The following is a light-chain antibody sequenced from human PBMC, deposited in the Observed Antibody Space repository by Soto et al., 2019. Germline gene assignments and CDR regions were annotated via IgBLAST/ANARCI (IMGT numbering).Light chain of an antibody. CDR1: SSDVGSYNL. CDR3: CSYAGSRTYV. V-gene: IGLV2-23*01. CDR2: EGS. Sequence: QSVLTQPASVSGSPGQSITISCTGTSSDVGSYNLVSWYQQHPGKAPKLMIYEGSKRPSGVSNRFSGSKSGNTASLTISGLQAEHEADYYCCSYAGSRTYVFGTGTKVTVL. J-gene: IGLJ1*01.